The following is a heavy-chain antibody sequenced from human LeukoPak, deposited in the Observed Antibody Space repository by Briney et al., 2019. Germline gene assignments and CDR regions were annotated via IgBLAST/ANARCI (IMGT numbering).Heavy chain of an antibody. CDR1: GFTFSRYS. CDR3: ARGGSGYSAYDFDY. CDR2: ISSSSTTT. Sequence: AGGSLRLSCAAYGFTFSRYSMNWVRQAPGKGLEWVSYISSSSTTTYYTDPVKGRFTISRDNAKKSLFLQMSSLRAEYTAVYYCARGGSGYSAYDFDYWGQGILVTVSS. J-gene: IGHJ4*02. D-gene: IGHD5-12*01. V-gene: IGHV3-48*01.